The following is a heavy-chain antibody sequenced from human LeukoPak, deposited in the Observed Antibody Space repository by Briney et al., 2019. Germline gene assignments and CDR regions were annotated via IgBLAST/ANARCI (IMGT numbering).Heavy chain of an antibody. D-gene: IGHD1-7*01. CDR1: GFTFSSAW. J-gene: IGHJ4*02. CDR3: SAGTGTSDFDY. Sequence: GGSLRLSCTASGFTFSSAWMSWDRQAPGKGLEWVGRIKSKTDGGTRDFAAPVKGRFAISRDDSTNTLYLQMNSLKTEDTAVYYCSAGTGTSDFDYWGQGTLVTVSS. CDR2: IKSKTDGGTR. V-gene: IGHV3-15*01.